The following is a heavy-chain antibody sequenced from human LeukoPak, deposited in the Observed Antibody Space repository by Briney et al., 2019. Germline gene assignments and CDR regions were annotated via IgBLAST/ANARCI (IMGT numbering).Heavy chain of an antibody. V-gene: IGHV4-59*08. CDR3: ARSSSWGYWYFDL. J-gene: IGHJ2*01. CDR2: IYYRGTT. Sequence: PSETLSLTCTVSGGSTSNYYWSWIRQPPGKELEWIGYIYYRGTTSYNPSLKSRVTISVDTSKNQFSLKLSSVTAADTAVYYCARSSSWGYWYFDLWGRGTLVTVSS. D-gene: IGHD6-13*01. CDR1: GGSTSNYY.